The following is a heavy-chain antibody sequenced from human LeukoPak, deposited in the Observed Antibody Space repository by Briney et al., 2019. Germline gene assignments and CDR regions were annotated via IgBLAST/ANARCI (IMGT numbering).Heavy chain of an antibody. CDR1: GGSISSGDYY. J-gene: IGHJ5*02. CDR3: ARVRCSSTSCSKDGGWFDP. CDR2: IYYSGST. Sequence: SQTLSLTCTVSGGSISSGDYYWSWIRQPPGKGLEWIGYIYYSGSTYYNPSLKSRVTISVDTSKNQFSLKLSSVTAADTAVYYCARVRCSSTSCSKDGGWFDPWGQGTLVTVSS. D-gene: IGHD2-2*01. V-gene: IGHV4-30-4*08.